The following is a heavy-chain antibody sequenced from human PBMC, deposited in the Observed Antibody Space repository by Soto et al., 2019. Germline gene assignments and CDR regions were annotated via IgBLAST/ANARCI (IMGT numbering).Heavy chain of an antibody. CDR3: ARGGHYDGVSYHPVGFDY. D-gene: IGHD3-16*01. Sequence: EVQLVQSGGGLVQPGGSLRLSCSASGFTFSNYWMHWVRQGPGKGLVWVARLNIDGSTRNYADSVKGRFPISRDNAQNALFLQMNCLSAEDTAVYYCARGGHYDGVSYHPVGFDYWGQGTQVTVSS. CDR2: LNIDGSTR. V-gene: IGHV3-74*01. J-gene: IGHJ4*02. CDR1: GFTFSNYW.